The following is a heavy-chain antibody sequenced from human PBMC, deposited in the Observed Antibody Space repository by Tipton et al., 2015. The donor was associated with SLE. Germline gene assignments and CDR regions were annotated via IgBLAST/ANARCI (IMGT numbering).Heavy chain of an antibody. D-gene: IGHD5-24*01. V-gene: IGHV4-30-2*02. J-gene: IGHJ3*01. Sequence: TLSLTCTVSGGSLSSGDYSWSWVRQPPGKGLEWIGHIFHSGSAYYNPSLKSRVTISVDRSKSQFSLELSSVTAADTAVYYCAIYKPRNDVFDVLGQGTMVTVSS. CDR2: IFHSGSA. CDR1: GGSLSSGDYS. CDR3: AIYKPRNDVFDV.